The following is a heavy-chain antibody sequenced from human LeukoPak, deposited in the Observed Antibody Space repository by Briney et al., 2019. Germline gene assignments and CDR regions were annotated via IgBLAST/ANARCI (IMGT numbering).Heavy chain of an antibody. CDR2: INPNSGGT. V-gene: IGHV1-2*02. J-gene: IGHJ4*02. CDR3: AGDPNPYDFWSGYPSFDY. Sequence: GASVKVSCKASGYTFTGYYMHWVRQAPGQGLEWMGWINPNSGGTNYAQKFQGRVTMTRDTSISTAYMELSRLRSDDTAVYYCAGDPNPYDFWSGYPSFDYWGQGTLVTVSS. CDR1: GYTFTGYY. D-gene: IGHD3-3*01.